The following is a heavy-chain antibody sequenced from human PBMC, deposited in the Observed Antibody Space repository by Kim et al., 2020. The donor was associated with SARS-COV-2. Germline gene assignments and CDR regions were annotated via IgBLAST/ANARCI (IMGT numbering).Heavy chain of an antibody. J-gene: IGHJ6*02. CDR2: ISWNSGSI. CDR3: AKDQYGLYYYGMDV. CDR1: GFTFDDYA. V-gene: IGHV3-9*01. Sequence: GGSLRLSCAASGFTFDDYAMHWVRRAPGKGLEWVSGISWNSGSIGYADSVKGRFTISRDNAKNSLYLQMNSLRAEDTALYYCAKDQYGLYYYGMDVWGQG. D-gene: IGHD3-10*01.